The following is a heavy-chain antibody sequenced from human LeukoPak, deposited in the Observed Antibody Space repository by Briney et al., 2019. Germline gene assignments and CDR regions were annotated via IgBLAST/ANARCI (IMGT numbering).Heavy chain of an antibody. V-gene: IGHV3-30*04. CDR2: ISYDGSNK. CDR1: GFTFSSYA. J-gene: IGHJ6*03. Sequence: PGGSLRLSCAASGFTFSSYAMHWVRQAPGKGLEWVAVISYDGSNKYYADSVKGRFTISRDNSKNTLYLQMNSLRAEDTAVYYCARGKYCSGGSCYYYYYYMDVWGKGTTVTVSS. CDR3: ARGKYCSGGSCYYYYYYMDV. D-gene: IGHD2-15*01.